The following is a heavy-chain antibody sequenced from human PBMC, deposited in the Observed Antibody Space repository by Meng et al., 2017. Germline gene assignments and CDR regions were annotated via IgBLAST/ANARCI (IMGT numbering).Heavy chain of an antibody. CDR3: ARGGVDYDYVWGCSRDPTPYYYYGMDV. V-gene: IGHV3-33*01. D-gene: IGHD3-16*02. CDR2: IWYDGSNK. Sequence: GESLKISCAASGFTFSSYGMHWVCQAPGKGLEWVAVIWYDGSNKYYADSVKGRFTISSDDSKNTLYLQMNSLRAEDTAVYYCARGGVDYDYVWGCSRDPTPYYYYGMDVWGQGTTVTVSS. J-gene: IGHJ6*02. CDR1: GFTFSSYG.